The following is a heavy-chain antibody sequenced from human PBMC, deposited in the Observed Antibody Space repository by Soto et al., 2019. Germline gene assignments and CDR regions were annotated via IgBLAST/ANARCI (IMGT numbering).Heavy chain of an antibody. CDR2: ISYDGSNK. D-gene: IGHD3-22*01. CDR3: ARVPSGGYYDSSGLSFDY. CDR1: GFTFSSYA. J-gene: IGHJ4*02. Sequence: QVQLVESGGGVVQPGRSLRLSCAASGFTFSSYAMHWVRQAPGKGLEWVAVISYDGSNKYYADSVKGRFTISRDNSKNALYLQMNSLRAEDTAVYYCARVPSGGYYDSSGLSFDYWGQGTLVTVSS. V-gene: IGHV3-30-3*01.